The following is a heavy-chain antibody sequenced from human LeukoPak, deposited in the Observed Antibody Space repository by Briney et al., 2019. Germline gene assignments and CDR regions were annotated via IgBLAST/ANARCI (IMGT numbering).Heavy chain of an antibody. Sequence: SETLSLTCTVSGASISGYYWSWIRQPPGKGLEWIGYIYYSGSTTYSPSLTSRVTISVDTSENQFSLKLTSVTAADTAVYYCARVGGCSSTSCSWKYYNYYMDVWGKGTTVTVSS. CDR3: ARVGGCSSTSCSWKYYNYYMDV. CDR1: GASISGYY. J-gene: IGHJ6*03. D-gene: IGHD2-2*01. CDR2: IYYSGST. V-gene: IGHV4-59*01.